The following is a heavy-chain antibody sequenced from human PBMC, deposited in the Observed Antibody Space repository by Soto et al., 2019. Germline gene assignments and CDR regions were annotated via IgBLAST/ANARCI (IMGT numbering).Heavy chain of an antibody. CDR2: ISAYNGNT. Sequence: ASVKASCKASGGTFSSYAISWVRQAPGQGLEWMGWISAYNGNTNYAQKLQGRVTMTTDTSTSTAYMELRSLRSDDTAVYYCARDRALVGFSAAAGVFDYWGQGTLVTVSS. CDR3: ARDRALVGFSAAAGVFDY. D-gene: IGHD6-13*01. J-gene: IGHJ4*02. CDR1: GGTFSSYA. V-gene: IGHV1-18*01.